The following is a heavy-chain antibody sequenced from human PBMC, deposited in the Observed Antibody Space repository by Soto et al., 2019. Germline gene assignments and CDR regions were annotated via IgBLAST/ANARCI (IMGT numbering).Heavy chain of an antibody. V-gene: IGHV3-30-3*01. D-gene: IGHD6-19*01. Sequence: GGSLRLSCAASGFTFSSYAMHWVRQAPGKGLEWVAVISYDGSNKYYADSVKGRFTISRDNSKNTLYLQMNSLRAEDTAVYCCARDRAWIAVAGYFDYWGQGTLVTVSS. CDR3: ARDRAWIAVAGYFDY. CDR2: ISYDGSNK. CDR1: GFTFSSYA. J-gene: IGHJ4*02.